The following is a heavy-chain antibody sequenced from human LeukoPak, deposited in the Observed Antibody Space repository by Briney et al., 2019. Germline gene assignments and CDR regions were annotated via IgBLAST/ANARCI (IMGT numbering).Heavy chain of an antibody. Sequence: GESLQISCQGSGYSFTSYWIGWVRQMPGKGLEWMGIIYPGDSDTRYSPSFQGQVTISADKSISTAYLQWSSLKASDTAMYYCARPGYSSGWYGYYFDYWGQGTLVTVSS. CDR1: GYSFTSYW. J-gene: IGHJ4*02. D-gene: IGHD6-19*01. CDR3: ARPGYSSGWYGYYFDY. V-gene: IGHV5-51*01. CDR2: IYPGDSDT.